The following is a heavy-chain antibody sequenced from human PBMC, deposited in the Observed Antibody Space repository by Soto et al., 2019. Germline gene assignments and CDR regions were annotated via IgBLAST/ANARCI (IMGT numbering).Heavy chain of an antibody. CDR1: GFPFSDYC. V-gene: IGHV3-11*01. Sequence: QVHLVESGGRLVKPGGSLRLSCAVSGFPFSDYCMTWIRQAPGKGLEWISSLRDGPGTITYADSVKGRFTISRDNAKNSLYLQMNSLTAEDTAIYYCARDLHDTSGFYYAYDSWGQGTLVTVSS. J-gene: IGHJ5*02. D-gene: IGHD3-22*01. CDR3: ARDLHDTSGFYYAYDS. CDR2: LRDGPGTI.